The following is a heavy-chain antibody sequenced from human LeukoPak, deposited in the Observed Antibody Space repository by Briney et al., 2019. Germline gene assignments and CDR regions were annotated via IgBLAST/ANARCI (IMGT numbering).Heavy chain of an antibody. CDR2: IYYSGST. Sequence: PSETLSLTCTVSGGSISSSSYYWGWIRQPPGKGLEWIGYIYYSGSTNYNPSLKSRVTISVDTSKNQFSLKLSSVTAADTAVYYCARAHFYGGNEYYFDYWGQGTLVTVSS. D-gene: IGHD4-23*01. CDR1: GGSISSSSYY. CDR3: ARAHFYGGNEYYFDY. J-gene: IGHJ4*02. V-gene: IGHV4-61*05.